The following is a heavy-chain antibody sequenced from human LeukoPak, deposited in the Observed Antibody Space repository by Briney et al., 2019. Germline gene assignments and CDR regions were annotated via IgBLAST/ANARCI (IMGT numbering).Heavy chain of an antibody. D-gene: IGHD3-10*01. CDR3: ARDRGLRGVEGFDP. CDR1: GGPIGSDNYY. V-gene: IGHV4-30-4*02. CDR2: IYYSGST. J-gene: IGHJ5*02. Sequence: PSETLSLTCTVSGGPIGSDNYYWSWIRQPPGKGLEWIGYIYYSGSTYYNPSLKSRVTISVDTSKNQFSLKLSSVTAADTAVYYCARDRGLRGVEGFDPWGQGTLVTVSS.